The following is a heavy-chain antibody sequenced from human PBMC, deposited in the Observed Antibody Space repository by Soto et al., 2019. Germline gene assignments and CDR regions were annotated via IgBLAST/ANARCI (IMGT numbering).Heavy chain of an antibody. V-gene: IGHV1-69*02. D-gene: IGHD1-26*01. CDR2: IIPILGIA. CDR3: ARPSYRVGANFGGGDAFDI. Sequence: QVQLVQSGAEVKKPGSSVKVSCKASGGTFSSYTISWVRQAPGQGLEWMGRIIPILGIANYAQKFQGRVTITADKSTSTAYMELSSLRSEDTAVYYCARPSYRVGANFGGGDAFDIWGQGTMVTVSS. CDR1: GGTFSSYT. J-gene: IGHJ3*02.